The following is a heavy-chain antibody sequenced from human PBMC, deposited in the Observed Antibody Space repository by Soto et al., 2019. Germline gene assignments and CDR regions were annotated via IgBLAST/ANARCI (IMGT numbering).Heavy chain of an antibody. CDR1: GGSFSGYY. Sequence: SETLSLTCAVYGGSFSGYYWSWIRQPPGKGLEWIGEINHSGSTNYNPSLKSRVTISVDTSKNQFSLKLSSVTAADTAVYYCARVLPGLRRTIDYWGQGTLVTVSS. J-gene: IGHJ4*02. CDR2: INHSGST. CDR3: ARVLPGLRRTIDY. V-gene: IGHV4-34*01. D-gene: IGHD1-1*01.